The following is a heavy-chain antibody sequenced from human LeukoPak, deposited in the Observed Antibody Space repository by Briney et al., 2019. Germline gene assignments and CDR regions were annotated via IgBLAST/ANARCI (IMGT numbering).Heavy chain of an antibody. Sequence: SETLSLTCTVSGGSLSSGDYYWSWIRQPPGKGLEWIGYIYYSGSTYYNPSLKSRVTISVDTSKNQFSLKLSSVTAADTAVYYCAREDYTNWFDPWGQGTLVTVSS. CDR2: IYYSGST. J-gene: IGHJ5*02. V-gene: IGHV4-30-4*01. CDR3: AREDYTNWFDP. D-gene: IGHD3-3*01. CDR1: GGSLSSGDYY.